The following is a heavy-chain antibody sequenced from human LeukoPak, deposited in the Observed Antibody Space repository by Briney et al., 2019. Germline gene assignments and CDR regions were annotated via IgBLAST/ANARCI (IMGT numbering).Heavy chain of an antibody. V-gene: IGHV3-23*01. CDR1: GFTFSSYG. CDR2: ISGSGGST. Sequence: PGGSLRLSCAASGFTFSSYGMSWVRQAPGKGLEWVSAISGSGGSTYYADSVKGRFTISRDNSKNTLYLQMNSLRAEDTAVYYCAKDRYYYGSGSYYGDWGQGTLVTVSS. D-gene: IGHD3-10*01. J-gene: IGHJ4*02. CDR3: AKDRYYYGSGSYYGD.